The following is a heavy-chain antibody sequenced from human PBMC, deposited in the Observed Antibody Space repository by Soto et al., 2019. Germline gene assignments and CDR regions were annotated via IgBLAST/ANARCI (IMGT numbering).Heavy chain of an antibody. CDR2: IWYDGSIK. J-gene: IGHJ3*02. CDR1: GFTFSNHA. V-gene: IGHV3-33*01. Sequence: QVQLVESGGGVVQPGSSLRLSCATSGFTFSNHAMHWVRQAPGKGLECVAQIWYDGSIKNYADSMNCRFTISRESPKISMFLQMNILRVEDTAVYHCARDGLYLAPYAFDIWGQGTLVTVSS. D-gene: IGHD2-8*01. CDR3: ARDGLYLAPYAFDI.